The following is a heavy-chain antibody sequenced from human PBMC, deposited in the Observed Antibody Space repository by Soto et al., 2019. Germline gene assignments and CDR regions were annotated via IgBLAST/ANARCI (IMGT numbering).Heavy chain of an antibody. D-gene: IGHD3-22*01. CDR1: GFTFSSHG. Sequence: PGGSLRLSCVASGFTFSSHGMHWVRQAPGKGLEWVAFIWYDGSKEFYPDSVKGRFTISRDNSRNTLYLQMNSLRADDTAAYYCARGFYGGGGYLTSFDFWGQGSLVTVSS. V-gene: IGHV3-33*01. CDR2: IWYDGSKE. J-gene: IGHJ4*02. CDR3: ARGFYGGGGYLTSFDF.